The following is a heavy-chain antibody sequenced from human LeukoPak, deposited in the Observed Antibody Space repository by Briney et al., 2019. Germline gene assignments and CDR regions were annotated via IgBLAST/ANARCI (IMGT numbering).Heavy chain of an antibody. CDR2: IKQDGSEK. V-gene: IGHV3-7*01. D-gene: IGHD6-19*01. CDR1: GFTFSTYG. J-gene: IGHJ5*02. Sequence: GGSLRLSCAASGFTFSTYGMHWVRQGPGKGLEWVANIKQDGSEKYYVDSVKGRFTISRDNAKNSLYLQMNSLRAEDTAVYYCAREGAVSGTLTLDTWGQGTLVTVSS. CDR3: AREGAVSGTLTLDT.